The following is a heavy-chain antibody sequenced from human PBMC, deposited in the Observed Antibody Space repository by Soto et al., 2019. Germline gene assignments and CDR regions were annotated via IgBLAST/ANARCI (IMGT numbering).Heavy chain of an antibody. J-gene: IGHJ6*03. Sequence: DVQLLEAGGGLVQWGGSLRLSCVTSGFTFSTYGMTWVRQAPGKGLEWVSYGSSGGSRYYAESVKGRFTISRDNSKNTLSLEMNSLSAEDTATFYCVKFRGRAYPYYYMDVWGKGTTVTVSS. V-gene: IGHV3-23*01. CDR3: VKFRGRAYPYYYMDV. D-gene: IGHD3-10*01. CDR1: GFTFSTYG. CDR2: YGSSGGSR.